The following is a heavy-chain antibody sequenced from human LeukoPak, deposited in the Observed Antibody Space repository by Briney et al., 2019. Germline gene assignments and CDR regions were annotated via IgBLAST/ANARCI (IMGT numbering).Heavy chain of an antibody. J-gene: IGHJ4*02. V-gene: IGHV3-30*14. CDR2: ISHHGSNE. CDR1: GFTFSTYP. CDR3: ARVHDTTGYYHYFDS. Sequence: GGSLRLSCAASGFTFSTYPMHWVRQAPDKGLEWVAMISHHGSNEYYADSVKGRFTISRDNSKNTLYLQMNNPRVEDTAIYYCARVHDTTGYYHYFDSWGQGTLSPSPQ. D-gene: IGHD3-9*01.